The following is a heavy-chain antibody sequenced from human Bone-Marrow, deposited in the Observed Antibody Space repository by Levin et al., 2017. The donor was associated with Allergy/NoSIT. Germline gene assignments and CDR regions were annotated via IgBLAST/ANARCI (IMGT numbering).Heavy chain of an antibody. Sequence: KVSCKASGGTFSSYAISWVRQAPGQGLEWMGGIIPIFGTANYAQKFQGRVTITADESTSTAYMELSSLRSEDTAVYYCARSGQQLVGYYFDYWGQGTLVTVSS. D-gene: IGHD6-13*01. J-gene: IGHJ4*02. CDR3: ARSGQQLVGYYFDY. CDR2: IIPIFGTA. V-gene: IGHV1-69*01. CDR1: GGTFSSYA.